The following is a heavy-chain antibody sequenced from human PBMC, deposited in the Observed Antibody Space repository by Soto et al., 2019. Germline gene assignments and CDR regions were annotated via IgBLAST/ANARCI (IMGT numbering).Heavy chain of an antibody. CDR1: GGSISSGNYY. Sequence: SETLSLTCTVSGGSISSGNYYWSWIRQPPGKGLEWIGFISYSGTTHYSASLRSRVSISVDTSKNQFSLDLSSVTAADTAVYYCARVPDYWGQGILVT. J-gene: IGHJ4*02. V-gene: IGHV4-30-4*01. CDR2: ISYSGTT. D-gene: IGHD2-2*01. CDR3: ARVPDY.